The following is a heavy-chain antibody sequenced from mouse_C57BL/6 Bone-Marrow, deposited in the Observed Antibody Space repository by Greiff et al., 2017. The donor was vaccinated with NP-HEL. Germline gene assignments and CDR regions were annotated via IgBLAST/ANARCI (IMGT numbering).Heavy chain of an antibody. V-gene: IGHV1-81*01. Sequence: VMLVESGAELARPGASVKLSCKASGYTFTSYGISWVKQRTGQGLEWIGEIYPRSGNTYYNEKFKGKATLTADKSSSTAYMELRSLTSEDSAVYFCATRFGFITMVVEGGYWYFDVWGTGTTVTVSS. J-gene: IGHJ1*03. CDR1: GYTFTSYG. CDR2: IYPRSGNT. D-gene: IGHD1-1*01. CDR3: ATRFGFITMVVEGGYWYFDV.